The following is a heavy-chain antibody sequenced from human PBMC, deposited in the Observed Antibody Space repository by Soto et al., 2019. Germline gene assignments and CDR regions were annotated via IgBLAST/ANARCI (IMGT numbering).Heavy chain of an antibody. Sequence: QVQLVESGGGVVQPGRSLRLSCAASGFTFSSYAMHWVRQAPGKGLEWVAVISYDGSNKYYADSVKGRFTISRDNSKNTRYLQMNGERAEDTAVYYCAGAGGYCSGKEFDDWGQGTLVTVSS. CDR2: ISYDGSNK. CDR3: AGAGGYCSGKEFDD. CDR1: GFTFSSYA. D-gene: IGHD6-19*01. J-gene: IGHJ4*02. V-gene: IGHV3-30-3*01.